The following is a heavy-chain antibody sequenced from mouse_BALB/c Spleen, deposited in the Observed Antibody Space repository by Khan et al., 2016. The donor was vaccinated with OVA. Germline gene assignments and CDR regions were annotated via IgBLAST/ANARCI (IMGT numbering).Heavy chain of an antibody. CDR3: ARPSCDPRDFEV. Sequence: VQLQQSGAELVKPGASVKLSCTASGFNIKDTYLHWVKQRPEQGLEWIGRIAPANGNTQYDPKFQGKAALTSDTSSNTAYLQLNSLTSEDTAVDYCARPSCDPRDFEVWGAGTTVTVSS. CDR2: IAPANGNT. J-gene: IGHJ1*01. CDR1: GFNIKDTY. V-gene: IGHV14-3*02. D-gene: IGHD2-13*01.